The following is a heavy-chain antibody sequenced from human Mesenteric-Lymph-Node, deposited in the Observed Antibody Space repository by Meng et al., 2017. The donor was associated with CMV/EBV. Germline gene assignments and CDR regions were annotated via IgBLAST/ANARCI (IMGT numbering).Heavy chain of an antibody. Sequence: GESLKISCAASGFTFSSYSMNWVRQAPGKGLEWVALISYDEVTKSYIDSVKGRFTISRDNSQNTLYLQMNSLRAEDTALYFCAKPDLRTPGVLAPPPDFWGQGTPVTVSS. CDR3: AKPDLRTPGVLAPPPDF. J-gene: IGHJ4*02. V-gene: IGHV3-30*18. CDR2: ISYDEVTK. D-gene: IGHD3-3*01. CDR1: GFTFSSYS.